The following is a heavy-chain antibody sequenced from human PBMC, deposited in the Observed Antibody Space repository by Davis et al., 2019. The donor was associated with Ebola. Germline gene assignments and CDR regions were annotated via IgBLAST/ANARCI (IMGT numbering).Heavy chain of an antibody. CDR2: INSDGSST. CDR1: GFTFSSYW. V-gene: IGHV3-74*01. CDR3: ARGHNRPLLLWFGELSY. J-gene: IGHJ4*02. D-gene: IGHD3-10*01. Sequence: GESLKISCAASGFTFSSYWMHWVRQAPGKGLAWVSRINSDGSSTSYADSVKGRFTISRDNAKNTLYLQMNSLRAEDTAVYYCARGHNRPLLLWFGELSYWGQGTLVTVSS.